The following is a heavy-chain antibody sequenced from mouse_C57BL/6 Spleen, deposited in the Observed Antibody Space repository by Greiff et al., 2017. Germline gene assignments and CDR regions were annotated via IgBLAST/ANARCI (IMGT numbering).Heavy chain of an antibody. J-gene: IGHJ4*01. CDR1: GFTFSDYG. Sequence: EVQLVESGGGLVKPGGSLKLSCAASGFTFSDYGMHWVRQAPEKGLEWVAYISSGSSTIYYADTVKGRFTISRDNAKNTLFLQMTSLRSEDSAMYYCARVYDGPSVDYWGQGTSVTVSS. D-gene: IGHD2-3*01. CDR3: ARVYDGPSVDY. V-gene: IGHV5-17*01. CDR2: ISSGSSTI.